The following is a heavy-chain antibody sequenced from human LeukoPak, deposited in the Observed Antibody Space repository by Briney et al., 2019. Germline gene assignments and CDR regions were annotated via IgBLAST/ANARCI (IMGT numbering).Heavy chain of an antibody. D-gene: IGHD6-19*01. V-gene: IGHV4-39*01. Sequence: SETLSLTCSVSGGSISSSNYYWGWIRQPPGKGLEWIGSIGYSGSTYYNPSLKSRVTIFVDTSKNQFSLKLSSVTAADTAVYYCASKQWVYYYMDAWGKGTTVTVSS. CDR3: ASKQWVYYYMDA. J-gene: IGHJ6*03. CDR1: GGSISSSNYY. CDR2: IGYSGST.